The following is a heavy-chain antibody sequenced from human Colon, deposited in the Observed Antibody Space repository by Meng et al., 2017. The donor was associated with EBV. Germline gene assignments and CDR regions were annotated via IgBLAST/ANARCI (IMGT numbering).Heavy chain of an antibody. Sequence: SGPCLVEPLRTLSLSCPVSGGSMSSGNYYWSWIRQPPGKGLEWIGYIHHSVSAYYNPSLKSRVSISVHTSNNQFSLNLNSMTAADTAVYYCASFDHIPRRNYFDYWGQGTLVTVSS. CDR2: IHHSVSA. CDR3: ASFDHIPRRNYFDY. V-gene: IGHV4-30-4*01. CDR1: GGSMSSGNYY. D-gene: IGHD2-21*01. J-gene: IGHJ4*02.